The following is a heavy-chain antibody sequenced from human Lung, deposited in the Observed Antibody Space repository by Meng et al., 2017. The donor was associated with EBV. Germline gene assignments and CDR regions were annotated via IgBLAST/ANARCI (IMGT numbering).Heavy chain of an antibody. D-gene: IGHD6-6*01. Sequence: QITLKESGPTLVKPTQTLPLPCTFSGFSLSTRGVGVGWIRQPPGKALEWLALIYWDDDKRYNPSLKSRLTITKDTSKNQVVLTMTNMDPVDAATYYCAHIIAARPFDHWGQGTLVTVSS. CDR1: GFSLSTRGVG. CDR3: AHIIAARPFDH. CDR2: IYWDDDK. J-gene: IGHJ4*02. V-gene: IGHV2-5*02.